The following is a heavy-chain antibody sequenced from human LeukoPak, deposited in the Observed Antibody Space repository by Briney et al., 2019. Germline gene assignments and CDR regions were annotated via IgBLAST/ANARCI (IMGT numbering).Heavy chain of an antibody. CDR1: GYTFTSYD. D-gene: IGHD6-6*01. V-gene: IGHV1-8*01. Sequence: ASVKVSCKASGYTFTSYDINWVRQATGQGLEWMGWMNPNSGNTGSAQKLQGRVTMTRNTSISTAYMELSSLRSEDTAVYYCARGPHNSSSTPYYFDYWGQGTLVTVSS. CDR2: MNPNSGNT. J-gene: IGHJ4*02. CDR3: ARGPHNSSSTPYYFDY.